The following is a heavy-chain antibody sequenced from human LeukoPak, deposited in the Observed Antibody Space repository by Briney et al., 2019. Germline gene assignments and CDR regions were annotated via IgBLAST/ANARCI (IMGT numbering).Heavy chain of an antibody. V-gene: IGHV3-11*01. CDR2: ISSSGSTI. Sequence: GGSLRLPCAASGFTFSDYYMSWIRQAPGKGLEWVSYISSSGSTIYYADSVKGRFTISRDNAKNSLYLQMNSLRAEDTAVYYCARGYYDFWSGYREHFDYWGQGTLVTVSS. CDR3: ARGYYDFWSGYREHFDY. D-gene: IGHD3-3*01. CDR1: GFTFSDYY. J-gene: IGHJ4*02.